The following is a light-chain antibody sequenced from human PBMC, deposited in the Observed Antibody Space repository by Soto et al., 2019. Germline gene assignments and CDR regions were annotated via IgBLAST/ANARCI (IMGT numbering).Light chain of an antibody. Sequence: QSALSQPASVSGSPGQSITISCTGTSSDVGGYKHVAWYQQYPGKAPKLIIFEVTDRPSGVSNRFSGSKSGNTASLSISGLQAEDEADYYCSSYTSSSTLEVFGGGTKLTVL. CDR1: SSDVGGYKH. CDR3: SSYTSSSTLEV. CDR2: EVT. V-gene: IGLV2-14*01. J-gene: IGLJ2*01.